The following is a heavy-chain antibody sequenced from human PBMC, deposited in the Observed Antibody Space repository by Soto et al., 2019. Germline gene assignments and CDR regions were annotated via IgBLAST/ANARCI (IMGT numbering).Heavy chain of an antibody. J-gene: IGHJ1*01. CDR2: ISSSSRYI. Sequence: EVQLVESGGGLVKPGGSLRLSCAASGFTFSNYSMNWVRQAPGKGLEWVSSISSSSRYIYYADSLKGRFTISRDNAKNSLSLQMNSLRAEDTAVYYCAVCYYGDTEYFQHWGQGTLVTVSS. D-gene: IGHD4-17*01. V-gene: IGHV3-21*01. CDR1: GFTFSNYS. CDR3: AVCYYGDTEYFQH.